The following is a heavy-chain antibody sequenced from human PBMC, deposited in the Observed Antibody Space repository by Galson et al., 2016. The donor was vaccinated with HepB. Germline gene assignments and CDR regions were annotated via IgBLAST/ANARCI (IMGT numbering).Heavy chain of an antibody. Sequence: QSGAEVKKPGESLKMSCEASGYTFTSYWIGWVRQMPTKGLEWVAIIYPGDPDTRYGPSFQGRVTISADNSIRTAYLQWTSLETSDTAIYYCARPGGTYSDWGQGTLLTVSS. CDR1: GYTFTSYW. J-gene: IGHJ4*02. D-gene: IGHD1-26*01. V-gene: IGHV5-51*01. CDR2: IYPGDPDT. CDR3: ARPGGTYSD.